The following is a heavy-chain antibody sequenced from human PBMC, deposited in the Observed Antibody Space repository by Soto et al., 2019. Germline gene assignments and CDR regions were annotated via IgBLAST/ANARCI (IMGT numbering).Heavy chain of an antibody. D-gene: IGHD2-21*02. CDR1: GFTFSSYG. CDR2: IWYDGSNK. V-gene: IGHV3-33*01. CDR3: ARDRGAPGLTFDY. Sequence: QVQLVESGGGVVQPGRSLRLSCAASGFTFSSYGMHWVRQAPGKGLEWVAVIWYDGSNKYYADSVKGRFTISRDNSKNTPYLQMNSLRAEDTAVYYCARDRGAPGLTFDYWGQEPWSPSPQ. J-gene: IGHJ4*01.